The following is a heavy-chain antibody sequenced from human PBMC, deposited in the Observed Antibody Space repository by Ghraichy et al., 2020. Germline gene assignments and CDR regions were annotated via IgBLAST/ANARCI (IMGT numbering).Heavy chain of an antibody. CDR1: GYTFTGYY. V-gene: IGHV1-2*02. CDR3: ARDPFGYRVFDP. D-gene: IGHD5-24*01. J-gene: IGHJ5*02. CDR2: INPNSGGT. Sequence: ASVKVSCKASGYTFTGYYMHWVRQAPGQGLEWMGWINPNSGGTNYAQKFQGRVTMTRDTSISTAYMELSRLRSDDTAVYYCARDPFGYRVFDPWGQGTLVTVSS.